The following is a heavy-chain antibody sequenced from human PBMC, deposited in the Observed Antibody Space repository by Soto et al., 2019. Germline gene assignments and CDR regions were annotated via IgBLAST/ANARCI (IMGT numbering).Heavy chain of an antibody. J-gene: IGHJ6*02. CDR2: ISYDGSNK. CDR3: ATATSGYSSRWSYYYGMDV. V-gene: IGHV3-30*03. D-gene: IGHD6-13*01. CDR1: GFTFSSYG. Sequence: QVQLVESGGGVVQPGRSLRLSCAASGFTFSSYGMHWVRQAPGKGLEWVAIISYDGSNKYYADSVKGRFTISRDNSKNTLHLQMNSLRAEDTAVYYCATATSGYSSRWSYYYGMDVWGQGTTVTVSS.